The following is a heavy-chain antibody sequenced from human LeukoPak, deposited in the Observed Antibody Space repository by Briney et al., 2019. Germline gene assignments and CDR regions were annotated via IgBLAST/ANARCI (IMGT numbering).Heavy chain of an antibody. CDR1: GFTFDDYA. CDR2: IRGDGGST. Sequence: GGSLRLSCAASGFTFDDYAMHWVRQAPGEGLEWVSLIRGDGGSTYYADSVKDRFTISRDNSKNSLYLQMNSLRTEDTALYYCAKDGNQDPLDYWGQGTLVTVSS. V-gene: IGHV3-43*02. J-gene: IGHJ4*02. CDR3: AKDGNQDPLDY.